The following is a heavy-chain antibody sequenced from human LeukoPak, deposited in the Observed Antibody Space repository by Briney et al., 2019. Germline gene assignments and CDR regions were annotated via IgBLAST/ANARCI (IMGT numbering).Heavy chain of an antibody. CDR1: GGSISSYY. V-gene: IGHV4-59*01. CDR2: IYYSGST. Sequence: SETLSLTYTVSGGSISSYYWSWIRQPPGKGLEWIGYIYYSGSTNYNPSLKSRVTISVDTSKNQFSLKLSSVTAADTAVYYCARAEYSSSSPDCWGQGTLVTVSS. J-gene: IGHJ4*02. D-gene: IGHD6-6*01. CDR3: ARAEYSSSSPDC.